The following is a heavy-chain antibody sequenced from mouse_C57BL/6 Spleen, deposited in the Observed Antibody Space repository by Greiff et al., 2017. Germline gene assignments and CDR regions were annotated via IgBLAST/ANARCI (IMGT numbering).Heavy chain of an antibody. CDR3: ARKKTGTEAFDY. J-gene: IGHJ2*01. CDR2: ISDGGSYT. V-gene: IGHV5-4*03. D-gene: IGHD4-1*01. CDR1: GFTFSSYA. Sequence: VKLVESGGGLVKPGGSLKLSCAASGFTFSSYAMSWVRQTPEKRLEWVATISDGGSYTYYPDNVKGRFTISRDNAKNNLYLQMSHLKSEDTAMYYCARKKTGTEAFDYWGQGTTLTVSS.